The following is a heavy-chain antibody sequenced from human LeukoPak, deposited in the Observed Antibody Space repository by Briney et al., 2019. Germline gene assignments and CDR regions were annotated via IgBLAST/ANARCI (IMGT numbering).Heavy chain of an antibody. J-gene: IGHJ5*02. Sequence: GASVKVSCKASGYTLTGYYMHWVRQAPGQGVEWMGWINPNSGGTNYAQKFQGRVTMTRDTSISTAYMELSRLRSDDTAVYYCAREISLAGIAGVYNWFDPWAQGTLVTVSS. CDR1: GYTLTGYY. V-gene: IGHV1-2*02. CDR3: AREISLAGIAGVYNWFDP. CDR2: INPNSGGT. D-gene: IGHD6-13*01.